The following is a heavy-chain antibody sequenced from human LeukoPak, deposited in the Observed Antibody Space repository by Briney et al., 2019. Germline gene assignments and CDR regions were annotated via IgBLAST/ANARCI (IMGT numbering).Heavy chain of an antibody. V-gene: IGHV4-34*01. CDR3: ARRMGQYCSSTSCYTQRSPIRHLWFDP. D-gene: IGHD2-2*02. J-gene: IGHJ5*02. CDR1: GGSISSYY. Sequence: SETLSLTCTVSGGSISSYYWSWIRQPPGKGLEWIGEINHSGSTNYNPSLKSRVTISVDTSKNQFSLKLSSVTAADTAVYYCARRMGQYCSSTSCYTQRSPIRHLWFDPWGQGTLVTVSS. CDR2: INHSGST.